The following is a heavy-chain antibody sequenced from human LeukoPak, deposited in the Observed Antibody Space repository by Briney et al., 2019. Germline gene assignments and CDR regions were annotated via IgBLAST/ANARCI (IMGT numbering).Heavy chain of an antibody. J-gene: IGHJ5*02. Sequence: SETLSLTCAVYGGSFSGYYWSWIRQPPGKGLEWIGEINHSGSTNYNPSLKSRVTISVDTSKNQFSLKLSSVTAADTAVYYCAREGSGSYYWFDPWGQGTLVTVSS. V-gene: IGHV4-34*01. CDR3: AREGSGSYYWFDP. CDR1: GGSFSGYY. CDR2: INHSGST. D-gene: IGHD1-26*01.